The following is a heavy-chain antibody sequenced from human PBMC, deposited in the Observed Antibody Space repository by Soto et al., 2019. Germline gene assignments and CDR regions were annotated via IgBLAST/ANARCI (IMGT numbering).Heavy chain of an antibody. CDR2: IDPSDSYT. D-gene: IGHD2-15*01. J-gene: IGHJ6*02. CDR1: GYSFTSYW. V-gene: IGHV5-10-1*01. Sequence: GESLKISCKGSGYSFTSYWISWVRQMPGKGLEWMGRIDPSDSYTNYSPSFQGHVTISADKSISTAYLQWSSLKASDTAMYYCAGHVGRIAAPPHYYYHFGMDVWGQGTTVTVSS. CDR3: AGHVGRIAAPPHYYYHFGMDV.